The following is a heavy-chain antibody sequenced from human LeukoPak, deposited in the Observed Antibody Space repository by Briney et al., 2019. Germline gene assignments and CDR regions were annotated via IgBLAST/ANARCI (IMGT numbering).Heavy chain of an antibody. D-gene: IGHD3-10*01. J-gene: IGHJ3*02. CDR3: ARAPSGAFDI. V-gene: IGHV3-74*01. Sequence: GGSLRLSCAASGFTFTSYWMHWVRQAPGKGLVWVSRINSDGSRTSYADSVKGRFTISRDNAKNTLYLQMNSLRADDTAVYYCARAPSGAFDIWGQGTMVTVSS. CDR1: GFTFTSYW. CDR2: INSDGSRT.